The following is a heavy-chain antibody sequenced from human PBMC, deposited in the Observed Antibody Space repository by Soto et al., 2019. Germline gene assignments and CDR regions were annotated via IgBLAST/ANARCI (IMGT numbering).Heavy chain of an antibody. V-gene: IGHV4-59*08. D-gene: IGHD3-10*01. CDR3: ARLRDGSGSYYNWFAP. CDR1: GGSISGYY. J-gene: IGHJ5*02. Sequence: SETLSLTCTVPGGSISGYYWIWMRQPPGKGLEWIGYIYNSGSTNYNPALKSRVTISVDTSKNQFSLKLSSVTAADTAVYYCARLRDGSGSYYNWFAPWGQGTLVTVSS. CDR2: IYNSGST.